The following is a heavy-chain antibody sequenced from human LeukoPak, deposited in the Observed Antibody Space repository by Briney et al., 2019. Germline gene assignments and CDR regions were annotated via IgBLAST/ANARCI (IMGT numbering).Heavy chain of an antibody. J-gene: IGHJ4*02. CDR2: IDGDGSST. Sequence: PGESLRLSCAASGFTISSYWMQWVRQAPGKGLVWVSRIDGDGSSTNYADSVKGRFTISRDNAKNTLYLQMNSLRAEDTAVYYCARGYSGYFYYWGQGTLVTVSS. CDR3: ARGYSGYFYY. D-gene: IGHD5-12*01. V-gene: IGHV3-74*01. CDR1: GFTISSYW.